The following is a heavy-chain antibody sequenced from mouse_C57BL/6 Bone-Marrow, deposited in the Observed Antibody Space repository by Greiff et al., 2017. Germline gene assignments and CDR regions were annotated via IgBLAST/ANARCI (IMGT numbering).Heavy chain of an antibody. D-gene: IGHD1-1*01. CDR2: INPSTGGT. CDR1: GYSFTGYY. J-gene: IGHJ3*01. Sequence: VQLQQSGPELVKPGASVKISCKASGYSFTGYYMNWVKQSPEKSLEWIGEINPSTGGTTYNQKFKAKATLNVDKSSSTAYMQLKSLTSEDSAVYYCARWYYGSSFAYWGQGTLVTVSA. CDR3: ARWYYGSSFAY. V-gene: IGHV1-42*01.